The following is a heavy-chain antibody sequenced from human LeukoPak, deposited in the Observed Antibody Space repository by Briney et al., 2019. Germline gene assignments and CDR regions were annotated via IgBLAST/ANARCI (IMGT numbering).Heavy chain of an antibody. V-gene: IGHV3-74*01. J-gene: IGHJ4*02. CDR3: ARDLAYYYDSGSHPLGY. CDR2: INTDGSST. CDR1: GFTFSRYW. Sequence: PGGSLRLSCAASGFTFSRYWMHWVRQAPGKGLVWVSRINTDGSSTNYADSVKGRFTISRDNAKNTLYLQMNSLRAEGTAVYYCARDLAYYYDSGSHPLGYWGQGILVTVSS. D-gene: IGHD3-10*01.